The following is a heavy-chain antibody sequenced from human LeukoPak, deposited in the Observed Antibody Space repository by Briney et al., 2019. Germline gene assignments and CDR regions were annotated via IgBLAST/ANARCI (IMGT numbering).Heavy chain of an antibody. CDR3: ARDRVDCSGGSCDTRGLFDY. D-gene: IGHD2-15*01. V-gene: IGHV3-48*03. Sequence: GGSLRLSWAASGFTFSSYEMNWVRQAPGRGLEWVSYISSSGSTIYYADSVKGRFTISRDNAKNSLYLQMNSLRAEDTAVYYCARDRVDCSGGSCDTRGLFDYWGQGTLVTVSS. CDR2: ISSSGSTI. J-gene: IGHJ4*02. CDR1: GFTFSSYE.